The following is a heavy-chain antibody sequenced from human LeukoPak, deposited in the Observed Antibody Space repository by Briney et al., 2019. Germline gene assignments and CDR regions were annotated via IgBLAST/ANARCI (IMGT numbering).Heavy chain of an antibody. CDR1: GGSISSSSYY. D-gene: IGHD6-19*01. CDR2: IYYSGST. Sequence: SETLSLTCTVSGGSISSSSYYWGWIRQPPGKGLEWIGSIYYSGSTYYNSSLKSRVTISVDTSKNQFSLKLSSVTAADTAVYYCARWYSSGWAFDYWGQGTLVTVSS. CDR3: ARWYSSGWAFDY. V-gene: IGHV4-39*01. J-gene: IGHJ4*02.